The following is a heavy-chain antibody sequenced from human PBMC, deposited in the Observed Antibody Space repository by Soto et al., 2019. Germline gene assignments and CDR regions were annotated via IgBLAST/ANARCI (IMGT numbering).Heavy chain of an antibody. CDR1: GFTFSSYG. V-gene: IGHV3-30*18. CDR3: AKESYRYSSGWYLFDY. D-gene: IGHD6-19*01. Sequence: QVQLVESGGGVVQPGRSLRLSCAASGFTFSSYGMHWVRQAPGKGLEWVAVISYDGSNKYYADSVKGRFTISRDNSKNTLYLQMNSLSAEDTAVYYCAKESYRYSSGWYLFDYCGQGTLVTVSS. J-gene: IGHJ4*02. CDR2: ISYDGSNK.